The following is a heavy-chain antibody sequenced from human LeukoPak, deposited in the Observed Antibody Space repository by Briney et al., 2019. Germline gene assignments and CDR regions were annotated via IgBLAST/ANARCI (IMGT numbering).Heavy chain of an antibody. Sequence: SETLSLTCTVSGDSISSGGYYWSWIRQHPGKGLEWIGHIYYSGSTYYNPSLKSRVTISVDTSKNQFSLKLSSVTAADTAVYYCARDSGGPTVTPFYYYYYGMDVWGQGTTVTVSS. CDR1: GDSISSGGYY. D-gene: IGHD4-17*01. CDR3: ARDSGGPTVTPFYYYYYGMDV. V-gene: IGHV4-31*03. J-gene: IGHJ6*02. CDR2: IYYSGST.